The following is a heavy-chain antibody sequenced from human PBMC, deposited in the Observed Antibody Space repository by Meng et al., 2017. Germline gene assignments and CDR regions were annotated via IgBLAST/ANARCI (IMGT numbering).Heavy chain of an antibody. V-gene: IGHV4-34*01. Sequence: QGQLRQWGAGLLRPSETLSLTCAVYGGSFSGYYWNWIRQPPGKGLEWIGEINEFGSTNYNPSLKSRVTILVDTSKNQFSLKLRSVTAADTAVYYCARQRGPDFWGQGSLVTVSS. J-gene: IGHJ4*02. D-gene: IGHD5-12*01. CDR1: GGSFSGYY. CDR2: INEFGST. CDR3: ARQRGPDF.